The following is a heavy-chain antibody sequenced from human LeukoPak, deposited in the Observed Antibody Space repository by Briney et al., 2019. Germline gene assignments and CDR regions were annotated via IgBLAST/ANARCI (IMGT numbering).Heavy chain of an antibody. V-gene: IGHV3-23*01. D-gene: IGHD1-26*01. CDR2: ISGSGGST. Sequence: QTGGSLRLSCAATGFTFSSYAMSWVRQAPGKGLEWVSAISGSGGSTHYADSVKGRFTISRDNSKNTLYLQMNSLRAEDTAVYYCAKGASGSYYQDCWGQGTLVTVSS. CDR3: AKGASGSYYQDC. J-gene: IGHJ4*02. CDR1: GFTFSSYA.